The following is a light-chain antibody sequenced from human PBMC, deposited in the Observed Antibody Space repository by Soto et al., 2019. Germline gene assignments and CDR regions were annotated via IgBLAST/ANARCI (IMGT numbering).Light chain of an antibody. V-gene: IGKV3-20*01. CDR3: QQYENSVMYT. CDR1: QSVRSSF. CDR2: AVS. J-gene: IGKJ2*01. Sequence: EIVLTQSPGTLSLSPGERATLSCRASQSVRSSFVAWYQQKPGQAPRLLIYAVSVRATGIPARFSGSGSGTDFTLTINRLEPEDCAVYYCQQYENSVMYTFGQGTKREIK.